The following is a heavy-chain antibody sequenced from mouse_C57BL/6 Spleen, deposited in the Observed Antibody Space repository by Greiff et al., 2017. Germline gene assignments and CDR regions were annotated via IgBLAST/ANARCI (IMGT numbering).Heavy chain of an antibody. J-gene: IGHJ2*01. D-gene: IGHD1-2*01. CDR1: GFTFSDYY. CDR2: INSDGSST. Sequence: EVQRVESEGGLVQPGSSMKLSCTASGFTFSDYYMAWVRQVPEKGLEWVANINSDGSSTYYLDSLKSRFIISRDNAKNILYLQMSSLKSEDTATYYCARETAYYFDYWGQGTTLTVSS. CDR3: ARETAYYFDY. V-gene: IGHV5-16*01.